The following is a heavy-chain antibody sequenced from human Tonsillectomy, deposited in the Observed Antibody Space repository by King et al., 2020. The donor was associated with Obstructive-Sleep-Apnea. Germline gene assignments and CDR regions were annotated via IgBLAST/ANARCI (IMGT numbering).Heavy chain of an antibody. Sequence: VQLVESGAEVKKPGASVKVSCKASGYTFTSYGISWVRQAPGQGLEWMGWISAYNGNTNYAQKLQGSVTMTTDTSTSTAYMELRSLRSDDTSLYYGAGEPYYDFWSGLGWYFDLWGRGTLVTVSS. CDR1: GYTFTSYG. D-gene: IGHD3-3*01. CDR3: AGEPYYDFWSGLGWYFDL. V-gene: IGHV1-18*04. J-gene: IGHJ2*01. CDR2: ISAYNGNT.